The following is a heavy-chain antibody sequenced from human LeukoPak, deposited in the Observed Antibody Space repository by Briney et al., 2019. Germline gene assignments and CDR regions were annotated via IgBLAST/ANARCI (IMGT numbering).Heavy chain of an antibody. CDR1: GFTFSSYE. V-gene: IGHV3-48*03. CDR2: ISSSGSTI. Sequence: PGGSLRLSCAASGFTFSSYEMNWVRQAPGKGLEWVPYISSSGSTISYADSVKGRFTISRDNAKNSLYLQMNSLRAEDTAVYYCAELGITMNGGVWGKGTTVTISS. CDR3: AELGITMNGGV. J-gene: IGHJ6*04. D-gene: IGHD3-10*02.